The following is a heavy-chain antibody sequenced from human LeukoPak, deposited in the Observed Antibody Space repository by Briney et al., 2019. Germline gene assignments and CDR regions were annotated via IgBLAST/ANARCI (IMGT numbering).Heavy chain of an antibody. CDR2: ITPGGGT. V-gene: IGHV1-2*02. CDR3: ARERYGDGFAHFDY. CDR1: GYTFTDYY. Sequence: GASVKVSCKASGYTFTDYYMHWVRQAPGQGLQWMGWITPGGGTNYPQKFQGRVAITWDTSITTAYMDLSRLTSDDTAVYYCARERYGDGFAHFDYWGQGALVTVSS. J-gene: IGHJ4*02. D-gene: IGHD5-24*01.